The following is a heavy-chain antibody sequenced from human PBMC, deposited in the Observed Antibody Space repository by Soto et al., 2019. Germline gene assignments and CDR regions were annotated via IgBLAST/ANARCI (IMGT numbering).Heavy chain of an antibody. CDR1: GFTFSNYA. CDR3: AGRRGPLLKDAFDI. D-gene: IGHD2-15*01. J-gene: IGHJ3*02. Sequence: VGSLRLSCAASGFTFSNYAMNWVRQAPGKGLEWVSAISNSFSDGNTHYADSVKGRFTISRDNDKNTVFLEMNSLRAEDTAVYYCAGRRGPLLKDAFDIWGQGTMVTVSS. CDR2: ISNSFSDGNT. V-gene: IGHV3-23*01.